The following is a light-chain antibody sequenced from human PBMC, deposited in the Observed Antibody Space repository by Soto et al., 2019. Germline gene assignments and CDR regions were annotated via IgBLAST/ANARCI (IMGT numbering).Light chain of an antibody. J-gene: IGLJ1*01. V-gene: IGLV2-14*01. CDR2: EVT. CDR3: CSYTTSSTRV. CDR1: SSDVGFYNY. Sequence: QSAVTQPASVSGSPGQSIAISCTGSSSDVGFYNYISWYQQHPGKVPKLIIYEVTNRPSGVSNRFSGSKSGNTASLTISGLQAEDEADYYCCSYTTSSTRVFGTGTKVTVL.